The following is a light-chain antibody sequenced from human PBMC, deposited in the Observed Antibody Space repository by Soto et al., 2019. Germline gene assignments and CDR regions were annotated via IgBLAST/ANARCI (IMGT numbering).Light chain of an antibody. J-gene: IGLJ2*01. V-gene: IGLV1-51*01. CDR1: SSNIGNNY. CDR3: GTWDSSLSAAV. Sequence: QSVLTQPPSVSAAPGQKVTISCSGSSSNIGNNYVSWYQQLPGTAPKLLIYDNNKRPPGIPDPFSGSNSGTSATLGITGLQTGDEADYYCGTWDSSLSAAVFGGGTKLTVL. CDR2: DNN.